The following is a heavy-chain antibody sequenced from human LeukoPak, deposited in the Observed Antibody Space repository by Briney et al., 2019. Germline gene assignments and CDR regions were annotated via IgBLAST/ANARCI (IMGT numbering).Heavy chain of an antibody. CDR1: GFTFDDYG. J-gene: IGHJ3*02. D-gene: IGHD6-19*01. V-gene: IGHV3-20*04. Sequence: GGSLRLSCAASGFTFDDYGMSWVRQAPGKGLEWVSGINWNGGSTGYADSVKGRFTISRDNAKNSLYLQMNSLRAEDTALYYCARDYTAVAGSRDAFDIWGQGTMVTVSS. CDR3: ARDYTAVAGSRDAFDI. CDR2: INWNGGST.